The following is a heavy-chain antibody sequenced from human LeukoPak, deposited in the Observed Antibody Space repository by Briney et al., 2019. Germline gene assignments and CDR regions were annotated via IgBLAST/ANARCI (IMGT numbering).Heavy chain of an antibody. D-gene: IGHD6-25*01. CDR3: ARVAWGSAADAFDI. V-gene: IGHV3-74*01. J-gene: IGHJ3*02. Sequence: PGGSLRLSCAASGFTFSSYWMHWVRQAPGKGLVWVSRINSDGSSTGYADSVKGRFTISRDNAKNTLYLQMNSLRAEDTAVYYCARVAWGSAADAFDIWGQGTMVTVSS. CDR2: INSDGSST. CDR1: GFTFSSYW.